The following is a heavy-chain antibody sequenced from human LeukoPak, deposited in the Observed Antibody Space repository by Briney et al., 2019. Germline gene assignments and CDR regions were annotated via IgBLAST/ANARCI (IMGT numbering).Heavy chain of an antibody. Sequence: GGSLRLSCAASGFTFSSYSMNWVRQAPGKGLEWVSSISSSSSYIYYADSVKGRFTISRDNAKNSLYLQMNSLRAEDTAVYYCARDGASSGHGAGYYRNFDYWGQGTLVTVSS. D-gene: IGHD3-9*01. J-gene: IGHJ4*02. CDR1: GFTFSSYS. CDR3: ARDGASSGHGAGYYRNFDY. CDR2: ISSSSSYI. V-gene: IGHV3-21*01.